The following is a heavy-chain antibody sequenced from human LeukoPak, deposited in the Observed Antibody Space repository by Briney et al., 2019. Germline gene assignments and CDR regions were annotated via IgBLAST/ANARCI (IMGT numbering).Heavy chain of an antibody. D-gene: IGHD3-3*01. V-gene: IGHV3-7*01. CDR1: GFIFSYFW. CDR3: ARDAEVGTLFGVLSRYNWFDP. CDR2: IKQDGNEK. Sequence: GGSLRLSCAASGFIFSYFWMSWVRQAPGKGLEWVANIKQDGNEKYYVDSVKGRFTISRDNAKKSLYLQMNNLRAEDTAVYYCARDAEVGTLFGVLSRYNWFDPWGQGTLVTVSS. J-gene: IGHJ5*02.